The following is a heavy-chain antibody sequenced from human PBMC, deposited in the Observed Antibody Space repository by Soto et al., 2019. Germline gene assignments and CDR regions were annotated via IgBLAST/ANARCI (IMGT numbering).Heavy chain of an antibody. Sequence: PSETLSLTCTVSGGSISSYYWSWIRQPPGKGLEWIGYIYYSGSTNYSPSLKSRVTISVDTSKNQFSLKLSSVTAADTAVYYCARALQYYYDSSGYYSGFDYWGQGTLVTVSS. J-gene: IGHJ4*02. D-gene: IGHD3-22*01. CDR1: GGSISSYY. V-gene: IGHV4-59*01. CDR2: IYYSGST. CDR3: ARALQYYYDSSGYYSGFDY.